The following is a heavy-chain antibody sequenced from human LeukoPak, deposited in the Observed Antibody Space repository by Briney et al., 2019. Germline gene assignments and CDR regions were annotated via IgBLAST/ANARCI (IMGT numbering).Heavy chain of an antibody. D-gene: IGHD2-21*02. Sequence: GGSLRLSCAASGFTFSSNYMSWVRQAPGKGLEWGSVIYSGGSTYYADSVKGRFTISRDNSKNTLYLQINSLRAEDTAVYYCARAEAYCGGDCYSGLGYYYYGMDVWGQGTTVTVSS. CDR1: GFTFSSNY. CDR3: ARAEAYCGGDCYSGLGYYYYGMDV. CDR2: IYSGGST. J-gene: IGHJ6*02. V-gene: IGHV3-66*01.